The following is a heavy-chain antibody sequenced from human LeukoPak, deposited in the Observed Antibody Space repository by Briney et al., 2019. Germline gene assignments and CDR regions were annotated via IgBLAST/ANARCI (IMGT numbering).Heavy chain of an antibody. V-gene: IGHV1-2*02. CDR1: GYTFTGYY. CDR3: ARDGAYCGGDCYFDP. CDR2: INPNSGGT. Sequence: GASVTVSFKASGYTFTGYYMHWVRQAPGQGLEWMGWINPNSGGTNYAQKFQGRVTITRDTAISTAYMELSRLRSDDTAVYYCARDGAYCGGDCYFDPWGQGTLVTVSS. J-gene: IGHJ5*02. D-gene: IGHD2-21*02.